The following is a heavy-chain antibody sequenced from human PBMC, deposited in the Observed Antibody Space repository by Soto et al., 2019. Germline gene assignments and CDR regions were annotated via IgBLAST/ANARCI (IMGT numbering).Heavy chain of an antibody. D-gene: IGHD2-2*02. J-gene: IGHJ5*02. CDR3: ASRDCSSTSCYRESWFDP. CDR2: IYYSGST. V-gene: IGHV4-39*01. Sequence: KTSETLSLTCTVSGGSISSSSYYWGWIRQPPGKVLEWIGSIYYSGSTYYNPSLKSRVTISVDTSKNQFSLKLSSVTAADTAVYYCASRDCSSTSCYRESWFDPWGQGTLVTVSS. CDR1: GGSISSSSYY.